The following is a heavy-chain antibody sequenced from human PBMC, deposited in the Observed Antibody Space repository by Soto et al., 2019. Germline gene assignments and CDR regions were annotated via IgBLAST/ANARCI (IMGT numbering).Heavy chain of an antibody. J-gene: IGHJ6*02. CDR1: GFTFSSYA. Sequence: GSLRLSCAASGFTFSSYAMSWVRQAPGKGLEWVSAISGSGGSTYYADSVKGRFTISRDNSKNTLYLQMNSLRAEDTAVYYCAKVKDSSSSLTVSYYYYGMDVWGQGTTVTVSS. CDR3: AKVKDSSSSLTVSYYYYGMDV. V-gene: IGHV3-23*01. D-gene: IGHD6-13*01. CDR2: ISGSGGST.